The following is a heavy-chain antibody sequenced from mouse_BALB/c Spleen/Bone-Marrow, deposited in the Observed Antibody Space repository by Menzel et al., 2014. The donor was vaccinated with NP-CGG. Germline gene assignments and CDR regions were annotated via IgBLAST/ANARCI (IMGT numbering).Heavy chain of an antibody. V-gene: IGHV1-82*01. J-gene: IGHJ1*01. CDR3: ARERTFNTSVVKYFDD. CDR2: IYPGDGDT. D-gene: IGHD2-13*01. CDR1: GYVFSTSW. Sequence: QVQLQQSGLELVKPGASVKISCRASGYVFSTSWMNWVKQRPGQGLEWIGRIYPGDGDTNYNGKFKGKATLTADESSSTAYMQISSLTAVDSAVYFCARERTFNTSVVKYFDDWGPGTTVTVSS.